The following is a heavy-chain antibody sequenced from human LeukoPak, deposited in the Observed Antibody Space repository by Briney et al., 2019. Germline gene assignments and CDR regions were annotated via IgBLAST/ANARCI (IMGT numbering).Heavy chain of an antibody. CDR2: ISSSFTT. CDR1: GFTFRCYE. D-gene: IGHD3-16*02. J-gene: IGHJ4*02. CDR3: ARLYSYDSLDY. Sequence: QPGGSLRLSCVAPGFTFRCYEMNWVRQAPGKGLEWASYISSSFTTNYADSVKGRFTISRDNAKNSMYLQMNSLRAEDTAVYYCARLYSYDSLDYWGQGTLVTVSS. V-gene: IGHV3-48*03.